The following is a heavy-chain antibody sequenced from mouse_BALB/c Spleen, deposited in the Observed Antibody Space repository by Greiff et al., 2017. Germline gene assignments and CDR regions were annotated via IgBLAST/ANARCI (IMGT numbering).Heavy chain of an antibody. CDR2: IRNKANGYTT. CDR1: GFTFTDYY. Sequence: DVQLVESGGGLVQPGGSLRLSCATSGFTFTDYYMSWVRQPPGKALEWLGFIRNKANGYTTEYSASVKGRFTISRDNSQSILYLQMNTLRAEDSATYYCARDMGSTMITSAWFAYWGQGTLVTVSA. CDR3: ARDMGSTMITSAWFAY. D-gene: IGHD2-4*01. J-gene: IGHJ3*01. V-gene: IGHV7-3*02.